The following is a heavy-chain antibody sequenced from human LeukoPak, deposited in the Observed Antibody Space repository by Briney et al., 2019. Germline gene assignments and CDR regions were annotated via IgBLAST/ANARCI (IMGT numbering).Heavy chain of an antibody. CDR2: INPSGGST. J-gene: IGHJ5*02. CDR1: GYTFTSYY. D-gene: IGHD4-11*01. Sequence: ASVKVSCKASGYTFTSYYMHWVRQAPGQGLEWMGIINPSGGSTSYAQKFQGRVTMTRDTSTSTVYMELSSLRSEDTAVYYCARGGRRLGVTTLGWFDPWGQGTLVTVSS. V-gene: IGHV1-46*01. CDR3: ARGGRRLGVTTLGWFDP.